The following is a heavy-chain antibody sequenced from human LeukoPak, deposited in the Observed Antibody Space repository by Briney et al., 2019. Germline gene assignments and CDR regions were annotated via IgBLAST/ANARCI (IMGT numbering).Heavy chain of an antibody. J-gene: IGHJ5*02. D-gene: IGHD2-2*02. CDR1: GFKFDDYG. CDR3: ARDRCSSTSCYNTPNWFDP. CDR2: INWNGGSR. V-gene: IGHV3-20*01. Sequence: GGSLRLSCAAAGFKFDDYGMSWVRQVPGEGREWVSGINWNGGSRGYADSVKGRFTISRDNAKNSVYLQMNSLRSEDTAFYHCARDRCSSTSCYNTPNWFDPWGQGTLVTVSS.